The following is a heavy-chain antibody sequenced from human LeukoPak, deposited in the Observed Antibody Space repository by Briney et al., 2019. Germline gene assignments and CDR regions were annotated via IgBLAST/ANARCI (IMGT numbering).Heavy chain of an antibody. D-gene: IGHD3-9*01. CDR1: GFSFSNYW. CDR2: IRQDGKEI. J-gene: IGHJ1*01. V-gene: IGHV3-7*01. CDR3: SKEDFDL. Sequence: RGSLRLSCAASGFSFSNYWMRWARQAPGKGLEWLANIRQDGKEIYYADSVKARFTISRDNTKKSVYLQMNRLRAEDTAVYYCSKEDFDLWGQGSLVTVSS.